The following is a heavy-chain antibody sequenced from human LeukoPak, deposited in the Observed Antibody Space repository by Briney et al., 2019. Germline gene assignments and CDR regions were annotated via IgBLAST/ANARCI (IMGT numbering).Heavy chain of an antibody. J-gene: IGHJ4*02. V-gene: IGHV5-51*01. D-gene: IGHD5-24*01. CDR2: IFPTDSET. Sequence: GESLKISCKGSGFSFSTYWIAWVRQMPGKGLEWMGVIFPTDSETRYSPSFQGQVTISADKSSSTAYLQWSSLKASDTAMYYCARQRDGYPDYWGQGTLVTVSS. CDR3: ARQRDGYPDY. CDR1: GFSFSTYW.